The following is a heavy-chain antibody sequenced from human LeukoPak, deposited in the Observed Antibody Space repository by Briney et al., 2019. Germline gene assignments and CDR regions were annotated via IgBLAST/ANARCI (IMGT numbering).Heavy chain of an antibody. D-gene: IGHD2-2*01. CDR1: EYTFTGYY. V-gene: IGHV1-2*02. J-gene: IGHJ5*02. Sequence: ASVKVSCKASEYTFTGYYIHWVRQAPGQGLEWMGWINPNSGATNYAQKFQGRLTMTRDTSISTAYVELSRLRSDDTAAYYCTREPLPYQLLHWFGPWGQGTLVTVSS. CDR2: INPNSGAT. CDR3: TREPLPYQLLHWFGP.